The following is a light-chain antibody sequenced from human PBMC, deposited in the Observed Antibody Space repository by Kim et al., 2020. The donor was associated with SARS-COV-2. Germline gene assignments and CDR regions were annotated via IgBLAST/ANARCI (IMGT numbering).Light chain of an antibody. CDR3: SSYTSSSTEV. V-gene: IGLV2-14*03. CDR1: SSDVGGYNY. J-gene: IGLJ2*01. Sequence: QSAPTQPASVSGSPGQSITISCTGTSSDVGGYNYVSWYQQHPGKAPKLMIYDVSNRPSGVSNRFSGSKSGNTASLTISGLQAEDEADYYCSSYTSSSTEVFGGRTQLTVL. CDR2: DVS.